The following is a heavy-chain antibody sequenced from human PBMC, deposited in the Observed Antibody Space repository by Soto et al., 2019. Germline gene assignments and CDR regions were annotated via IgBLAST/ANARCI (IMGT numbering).Heavy chain of an antibody. CDR3: TTGIAACPPG. CDR1: GFTFSDSA. CDR2: IRNKTNTYAT. D-gene: IGHD6-6*01. Sequence: EVQLVESGGGLVQPGGSLKLSCAASGFTFSDSAMHWVRQASGKGLEWVGRIRNKTNTYATAYAASVEGRFTISRDDSKNTAYLQMNSLKTEDTAVYYCTTGIAACPPGWGQGTLVTVSS. V-gene: IGHV3-73*01. J-gene: IGHJ4*02.